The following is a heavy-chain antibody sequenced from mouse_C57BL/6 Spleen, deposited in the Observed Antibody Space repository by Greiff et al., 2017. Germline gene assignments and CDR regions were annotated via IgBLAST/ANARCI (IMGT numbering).Heavy chain of an antibody. CDR2: IYPRSGNT. D-gene: IGHD3-2*02. CDR3: ARGETAQEFAY. J-gene: IGHJ3*01. V-gene: IGHV1-81*01. CDR1: GYTFTSYG. Sequence: VHLVESGAELARPGASVKLSCKASGYTFTSYGISWVKQRTGQGLEWIGEIYPRSGNTYYNEKFKGKATLTADKSSSTAYMELRSLTSEDSAVYFCARGETAQEFAYWGQGTLVTVSA.